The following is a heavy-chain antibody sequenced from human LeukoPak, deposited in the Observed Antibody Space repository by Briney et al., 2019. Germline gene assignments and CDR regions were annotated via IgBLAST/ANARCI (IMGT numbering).Heavy chain of an antibody. V-gene: IGHV5-51*01. J-gene: IGHJ6*03. CDR3: ARPVGYCSSTNCYYYYYYMDV. CDR1: GYTFTSYW. CDR2: IYPDDSDT. Sequence: GESLKISCKGSGYTFTSYWIAWVRQMPGKGLEWMGIIYPDDSDTRYSPSFQGQVTISADKSISTAYPQWSSLKASDTAMYYCARPVGYCSSTNCYYYYYYMDVWGKGTTVTVSS. D-gene: IGHD2-2*01.